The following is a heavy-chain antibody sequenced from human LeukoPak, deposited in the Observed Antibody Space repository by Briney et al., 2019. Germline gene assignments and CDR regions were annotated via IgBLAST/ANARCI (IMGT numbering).Heavy chain of an antibody. V-gene: IGHV4-34*01. D-gene: IGHD3-10*01. CDR3: AQPNYYRKTYDY. CDR1: GGSFSGYY. Sequence: SETLSLTCAVYGGSFSGYYWSWLRQPPGKGLEGIGEINHSGSTNYNPSLKSRVTISVDTSKNQFSLKLSSVTAADTAVYYCAQPNYYRKTYDYWGQGTLVTVSS. J-gene: IGHJ4*02. CDR2: INHSGST.